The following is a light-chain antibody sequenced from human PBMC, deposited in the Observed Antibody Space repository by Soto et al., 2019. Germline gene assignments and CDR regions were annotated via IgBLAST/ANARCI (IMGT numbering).Light chain of an antibody. CDR3: QQSYSTPRT. CDR2: ATS. V-gene: IGKV1-39*01. CDR1: QSISST. J-gene: IGKJ1*01. Sequence: DFQMTPSPSSLSATVGCSVPITCRASQSISSTLNWYQQKPGEAPKLLIYATSTLHSGVPSRFSGSASGTDFTLTISSLQPEDFATYYCQQSYSTPRTFGQGTKV.